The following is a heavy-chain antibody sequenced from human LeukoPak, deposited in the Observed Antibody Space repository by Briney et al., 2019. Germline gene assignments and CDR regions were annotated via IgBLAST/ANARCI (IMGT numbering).Heavy chain of an antibody. V-gene: IGHV3-23*01. CDR3: AKDYRIGYSDHFDY. CDR2: IYESGQTT. Sequence: AGGSLRLSCVGSGFTFSSHAMSWVRQAPEKGLEWVSGIYESGQTTHYADSVKGRFSTSRDNSKNTLYLQMDSLRGEDTAIYYCAKDYRIGYSDHFDYWGQGALVTVSS. D-gene: IGHD2-21*01. J-gene: IGHJ4*02. CDR1: GFTFSSHA.